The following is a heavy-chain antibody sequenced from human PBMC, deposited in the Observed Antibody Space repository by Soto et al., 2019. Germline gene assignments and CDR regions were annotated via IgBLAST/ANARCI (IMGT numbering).Heavy chain of an antibody. CDR2: INAHSGGT. D-gene: IGHD6-6*01. CDR1: GFSFTGYY. V-gene: IGHV1-2*02. J-gene: IGHJ5*02. Sequence: ASVKVSCKASGFSFTGYYIHWLRQAPGQGLEWMWWINAHSGGTEYAQKFQGRVTLTRDTSIATAYLTLTSLTSDDTALYYCAKDLTRQLAYWLDPWGQGTTVTVSS. CDR3: AKDLTRQLAYWLDP.